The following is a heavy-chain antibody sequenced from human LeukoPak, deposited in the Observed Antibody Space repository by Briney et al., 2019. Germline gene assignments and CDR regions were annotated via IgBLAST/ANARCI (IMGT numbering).Heavy chain of an antibody. CDR1: GFTFSSYA. D-gene: IGHD5-18*01. CDR2: IGGSGGST. J-gene: IGHJ3*02. V-gene: IGHV3-23*01. Sequence: GGSLRLSCAASGFTFSSYAMSWVRQAPGKGLEWVSAIGGSGGSTYYADSVKGRFTISRDNSKNTLYLQMNSLRAEDTAAYYCAKGRADSYGDHDAFDIWGQGTMVTVSS. CDR3: AKGRADSYGDHDAFDI.